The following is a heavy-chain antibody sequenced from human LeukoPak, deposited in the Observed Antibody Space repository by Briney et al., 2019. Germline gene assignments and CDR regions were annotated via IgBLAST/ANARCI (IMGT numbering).Heavy chain of an antibody. J-gene: IGHJ4*02. Sequence: PSETLSLTCAVYGGSFSGYYWSWIRQPPGKGLEWVSAISGSGGSTYYADSVKGRFTISRDNSKNTLYLQMNSLRAEDTAVYYCAKGISSIVVVTTFDYWGQGTLVTVSS. CDR1: GGSFSGYY. CDR3: AKGISSIVVVTTFDY. V-gene: IGHV3-23*01. CDR2: ISGSGGST. D-gene: IGHD2-21*02.